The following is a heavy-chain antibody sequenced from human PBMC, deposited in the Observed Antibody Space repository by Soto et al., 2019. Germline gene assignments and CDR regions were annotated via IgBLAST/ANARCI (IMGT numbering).Heavy chain of an antibody. V-gene: IGHV3-23*01. CDR2: TGISGRTT. CDR1: GLTVTTYA. Sequence: GGSLRLSCAASGLTVTTYAMSWVRQAPGKGLEWVSTTGISGRTTYYADSVKGRFTVSRDDSKNTLDLQMSSLRAEDTAVYYCATVHNTSRSFDYWGQGTLVTVSS. J-gene: IGHJ4*02. D-gene: IGHD1-20*01. CDR3: ATVHNTSRSFDY.